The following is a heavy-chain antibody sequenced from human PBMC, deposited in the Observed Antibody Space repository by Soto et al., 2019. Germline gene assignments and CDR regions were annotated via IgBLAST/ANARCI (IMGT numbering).Heavy chain of an antibody. Sequence: PGGSLRLSCAASGFTFSDHYMTRIRQPPGKGLEWVSYISSGSTYAYSADSVKGRFTISRDNANNSLYLQMNSLKAEDTAVYYCEKIMLTVTTDAFDIWGQGTMVTVSS. CDR3: EKIMLTVTTDAFDI. CDR2: ISSGSTYA. D-gene: IGHD4-17*01. J-gene: IGHJ3*02. CDR1: GFTFSDHY. V-gene: IGHV3-11*03.